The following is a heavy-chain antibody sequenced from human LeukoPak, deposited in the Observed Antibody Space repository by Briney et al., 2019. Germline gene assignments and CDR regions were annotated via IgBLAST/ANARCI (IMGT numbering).Heavy chain of an antibody. Sequence: PGRSLRLSCAASGFTFISYGMQWVRQAPGKGLEWVAVISYDGSNKYYVDSVKGRFTISRDNSKNTLYLQMNSLRGEDTALYYCAKDIGFNGDDYFDYWGQGTLVTVSS. D-gene: IGHD7-27*01. J-gene: IGHJ4*02. V-gene: IGHV3-30*18. CDR1: GFTFISYG. CDR2: ISYDGSNK. CDR3: AKDIGFNGDDYFDY.